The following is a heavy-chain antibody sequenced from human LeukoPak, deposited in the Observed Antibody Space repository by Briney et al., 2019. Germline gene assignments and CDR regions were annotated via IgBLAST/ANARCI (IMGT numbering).Heavy chain of an antibody. CDR3: AKGPPTSYSSSWQEYFQR. V-gene: IGHV3-23*01. J-gene: IGHJ1*01. Sequence: GGSLRLSCAASGFTFSSYAMSWVRQAPGKGLEWVSAISGSGGSTYYADSVKGRFTISRDNSKNTLYLQMNSLRAEDTAVYYCAKGPPTSYSSSWQEYFQRWGQGTLVTVSS. CDR2: ISGSGGST. D-gene: IGHD6-13*01. CDR1: GFTFSSYA.